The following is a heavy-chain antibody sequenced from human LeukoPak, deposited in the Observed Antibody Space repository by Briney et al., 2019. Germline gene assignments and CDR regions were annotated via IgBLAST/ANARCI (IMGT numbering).Heavy chain of an antibody. V-gene: IGHV3-74*01. CDR3: ARGVVAATWFDY. Sequence: GGSLRLSCAASGFTFSSYWMHWVRQAPGKGLVWVSRINTDGSSTSYADSVKGRFTISRDDAKNTVYLQMNSLRGEDTAVYYCARGVVAATWFDYWGQGSLVTVSS. CDR1: GFTFSSYW. D-gene: IGHD2-15*01. J-gene: IGHJ4*02. CDR2: INTDGSST.